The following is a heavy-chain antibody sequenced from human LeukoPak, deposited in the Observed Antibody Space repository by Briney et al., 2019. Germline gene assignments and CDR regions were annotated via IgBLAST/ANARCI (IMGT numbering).Heavy chain of an antibody. J-gene: IGHJ4*02. CDR1: GYTFTNYD. Sequence: ASVKVSCKASGYTFTNYDVNWVRQAAGQRLEWMGWMNPNSGNTGYAQNFQGRVTMTRDTSIRTAYMELSSLGSEDTAVYYCARGRGSRSFDYWGQGTLVTVSS. CDR3: ARGRGSRSFDY. V-gene: IGHV1-8*01. CDR2: MNPNSGNT.